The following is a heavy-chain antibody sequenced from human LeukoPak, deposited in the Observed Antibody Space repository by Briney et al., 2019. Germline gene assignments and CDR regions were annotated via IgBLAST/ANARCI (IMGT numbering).Heavy chain of an antibody. Sequence: GGSLRLSCAASGFTFSSYGMHWVRQAPGKGLEWVAVISYDGSNKYYADSVKGRFTISRDNSKNTPYLQMNSLRAEDTAVYYCAKVGAVAGMAGYGMDVWGQGTTVTVSS. CDR3: AKVGAVAGMAGYGMDV. CDR1: GFTFSSYG. V-gene: IGHV3-30*18. CDR2: ISYDGSNK. D-gene: IGHD6-19*01. J-gene: IGHJ6*02.